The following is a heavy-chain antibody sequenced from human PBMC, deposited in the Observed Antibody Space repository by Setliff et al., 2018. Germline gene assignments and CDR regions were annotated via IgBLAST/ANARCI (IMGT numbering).Heavy chain of an antibody. CDR1: GASVTSFDYY. D-gene: IGHD3-10*01. CDR2: ISHSGST. CDR3: ARVDFTMLQGVLGQ. V-gene: IGHV4-61*08. J-gene: IGHJ1*01. Sequence: PSETLSLTCTVSGASVTSFDYYWSWIRQPPGKGLEYIGHISHSGSTNYNPSLKSRVTMSVDTSKNQFSLRLTSVTAADTAVYYCARVDFTMLQGVLGQWGQGTLVTVSS.